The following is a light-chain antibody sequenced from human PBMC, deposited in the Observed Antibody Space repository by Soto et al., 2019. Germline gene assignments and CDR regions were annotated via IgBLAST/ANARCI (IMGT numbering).Light chain of an antibody. CDR2: AAS. CDR1: QSISNH. V-gene: IGKV1-39*01. J-gene: IGKJ4*01. Sequence: DIPMTQSPSSLSASVEDRVIITCRASQSISNHLNWYQQKPGKAPKLLIFAASSLQSGVPSRFSGSRSGPDFTLTISSLEPEDFAVYYCQQRSNWPPRLTFGGGTKVEIK. CDR3: QQRSNWPPRLT.